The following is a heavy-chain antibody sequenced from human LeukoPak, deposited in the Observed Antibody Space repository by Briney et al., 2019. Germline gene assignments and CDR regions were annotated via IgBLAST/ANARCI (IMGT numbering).Heavy chain of an antibody. CDR3: ARDSSGWPPDAFDI. D-gene: IGHD6-19*01. Sequence: SETLSLTCTVSGGSISSSSYYWGWIRQPPGKGLEWIGSIYYSGSTYYNPSLKSRVTISADTSKNQFSLKLSSVTAADTAVYYCARDSSGWPPDAFDIWGQGTMVTVSS. V-gene: IGHV4-39*07. CDR1: GGSISSSSYY. CDR2: IYYSGST. J-gene: IGHJ3*02.